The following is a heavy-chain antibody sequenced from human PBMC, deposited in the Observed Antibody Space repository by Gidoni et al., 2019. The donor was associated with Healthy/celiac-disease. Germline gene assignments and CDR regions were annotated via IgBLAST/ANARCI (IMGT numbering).Heavy chain of an antibody. D-gene: IGHD6-13*01. CDR2: INPSGGST. CDR3: ARLTIAAADDY. Sequence: QVQLVQSGDEVKKPGASVKVSCQASVYTFTSYYMHWVPQAPGQGLEWMGIINPSGGSTSYAQKFQGRVTMTRDTSTSTVYMELSSLRSEDTAVYYCARLTIAAADDYWGQGTLVTVSS. CDR1: VYTFTSYY. V-gene: IGHV1-46*01. J-gene: IGHJ4*02.